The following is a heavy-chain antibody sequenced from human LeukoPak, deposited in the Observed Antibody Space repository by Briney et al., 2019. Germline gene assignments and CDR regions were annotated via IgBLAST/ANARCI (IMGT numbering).Heavy chain of an antibody. CDR1: GGSFSGYY. CDR2: INHSGST. CDR3: ARPVAAYSSSWYYSY. Sequence: SETLSLTCAVYGGSFSGYYWSWIRQPPGKGLEWIGEINHSGSTNYNPSLKSRVTISVDTSKNQFSLKLSSVTAADTAVYYCARPVAAYSSSWYYSYWGQGTLVTVSS. D-gene: IGHD6-13*01. V-gene: IGHV4-34*01. J-gene: IGHJ4*02.